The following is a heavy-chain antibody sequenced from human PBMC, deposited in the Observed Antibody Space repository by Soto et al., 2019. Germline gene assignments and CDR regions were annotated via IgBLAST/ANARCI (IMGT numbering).Heavy chain of an antibody. V-gene: IGHV1-24*01. CDR1: GYSLSDLS. D-gene: IGHD2-2*01. Sequence: ASVKVSCKVSGYSLSDLSIHWVRQAPGKGLEWMGGLDAEDGETIYAQKLQGRGTMTEDTSTDTAYMELSSLTSEDTAMYYCATLPRTIERTPAAIWSFDSWGQGTLVTVSS. J-gene: IGHJ4*02. CDR3: ATLPRTIERTPAAIWSFDS. CDR2: LDAEDGET.